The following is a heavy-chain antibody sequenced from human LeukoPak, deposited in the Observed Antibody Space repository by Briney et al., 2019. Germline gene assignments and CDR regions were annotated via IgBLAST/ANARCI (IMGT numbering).Heavy chain of an antibody. CDR2: IYHSGGT. D-gene: IGHD3-10*01. CDR3: ASQLDSGSYGFDY. Sequence: SETLSLTCAVSGGSISSSNWWRWVRQPPGKGLEWMGEIYHSGGTNYNPSLKSRVTISVDQSKNQFSVKLTSVTAADTDVYYCASQLDSGSYGFDYWGQGTLVTVSS. V-gene: IGHV4-4*02. CDR1: GGSISSSNW. J-gene: IGHJ4*02.